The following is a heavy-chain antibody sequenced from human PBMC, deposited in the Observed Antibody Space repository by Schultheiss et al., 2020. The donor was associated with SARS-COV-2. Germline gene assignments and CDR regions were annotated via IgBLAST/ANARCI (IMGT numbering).Heavy chain of an antibody. CDR1: GFTFDDYA. J-gene: IGHJ5*02. Sequence: GGSLRLSCAASGFTFDDYAMHWVRQAPGKGLEWVSGISWNSGSIGYADSVKGRFTISRDNAKNSLYLQLNSLRAEDTAVYYCARDPPVVVVGDGFDPWGQGTLVTVSS. CDR3: ARDPPVVVVGDGFDP. CDR2: ISWNSGSI. V-gene: IGHV3-9*01. D-gene: IGHD2-15*01.